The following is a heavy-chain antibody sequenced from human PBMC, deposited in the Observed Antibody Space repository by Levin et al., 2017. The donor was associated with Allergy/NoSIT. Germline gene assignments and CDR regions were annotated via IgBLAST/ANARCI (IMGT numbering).Heavy chain of an antibody. CDR1: GFTFSSYG. Sequence: QAGGSLRLSCAASGFTFSSYGMHWVRQAPGKGLEWVAVISYDGSNKYYADSVKGRFTLSRDNSKNTLYLQMNSLRAEDTAVYYCAKDRGYCSGGSCYGFDYWGQGTLVTVSS. J-gene: IGHJ4*02. D-gene: IGHD2-15*01. CDR3: AKDRGYCSGGSCYGFDY. CDR2: ISYDGSNK. V-gene: IGHV3-30*18.